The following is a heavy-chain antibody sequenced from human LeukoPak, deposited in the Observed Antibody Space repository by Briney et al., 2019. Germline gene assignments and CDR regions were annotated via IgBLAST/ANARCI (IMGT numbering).Heavy chain of an antibody. V-gene: IGHV4-59*01. J-gene: IGHJ4*02. D-gene: IGHD3-22*01. Sequence: SETLSLTCAVSGGSISTYYWNWIRQPPGKGLEWIGYIYYSGNANYNPSLESRVTISVDTSKNQFSLNLTSVTAADTAVYYCARAGYYYDTMGETWGQGILVTVSS. CDR3: ARAGYYYDTMGET. CDR2: IYYSGNA. CDR1: GGSISTYY.